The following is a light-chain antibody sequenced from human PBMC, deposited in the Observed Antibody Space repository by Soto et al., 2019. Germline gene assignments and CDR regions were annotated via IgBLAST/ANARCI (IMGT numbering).Light chain of an antibody. CDR1: QSVSSN. J-gene: IGKJ1*01. Sequence: EIVMTQSPATLSVSPGERATLSCRASQSVSSNLAWYQQEPGQAPRLLIYGASTRATGIPARFSGSGSGTEFPLTISSLQSEDFAVYYCQQYNNWPGTFGQGTKVEIK. CDR2: GAS. V-gene: IGKV3-15*01. CDR3: QQYNNWPGT.